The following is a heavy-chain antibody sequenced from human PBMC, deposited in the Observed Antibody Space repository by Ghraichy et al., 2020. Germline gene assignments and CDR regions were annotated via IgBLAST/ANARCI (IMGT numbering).Heavy chain of an antibody. D-gene: IGHD6-19*01. CDR1: GGSISSSSYY. CDR2: IYYSGST. Sequence: SETLSLTCTVSGGSISSSSYYWGWIRQPPGKGLEWIGSIYYSGSTYYNPSLKSRVTISVDTSKNQFSLKLSSVTAADTAVYYCARRQWLEHFDYWGQGTLVTVSS. J-gene: IGHJ4*02. CDR3: ARRQWLEHFDY. V-gene: IGHV4-39*01.